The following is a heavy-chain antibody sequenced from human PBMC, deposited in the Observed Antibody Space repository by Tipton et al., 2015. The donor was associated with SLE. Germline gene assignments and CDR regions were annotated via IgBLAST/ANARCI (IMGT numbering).Heavy chain of an antibody. CDR1: GGTFSSYA. CDR2: IIPIFGTA. V-gene: IGHV1-69*01. J-gene: IGHJ4*02. CDR3: TTDHPPIVVVPAAFFDY. Sequence: QLVQSGAEVKKPGSSVKVSCKASGGTFSSYAISWVRQAPGQGLEWMGGIIPIFGTANYAQKFQGRVTITADESTSTAYMELSSLRSEDTAVYYCTTDHPPIVVVPAAFFDYWGQGTLVTVSS. D-gene: IGHD2-2*01.